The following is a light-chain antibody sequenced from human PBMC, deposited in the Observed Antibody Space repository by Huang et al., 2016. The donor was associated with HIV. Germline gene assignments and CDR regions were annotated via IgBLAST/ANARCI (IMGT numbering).Light chain of an antibody. V-gene: IGKV3-15*01. J-gene: IGKJ1*01. CDR3: QQYDKWPPVT. CDR1: QSVAYN. CDR2: GTS. Sequence: MVMTQSPDTLSVSPGERATLSCRASQSVAYNLAWYQQKAGQAPRLIIYGTSTRATGSPGRFSGSGSGTEVTLTISSLQSDDFGVYYCQQYDKWPPVTFGQGTKVEI.